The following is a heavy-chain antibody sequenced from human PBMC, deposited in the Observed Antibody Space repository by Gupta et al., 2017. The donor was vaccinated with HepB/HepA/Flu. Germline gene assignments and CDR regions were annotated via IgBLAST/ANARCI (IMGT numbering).Heavy chain of an antibody. D-gene: IGHD3-22*01. CDR1: AFTLSNYA. CDR2: INSNGGST. CDR3: ATWGYYYDSSGYGY. V-gene: IGHV3-64*07. J-gene: IGHJ4*02. Sequence: EVQLVESGGGLVQPGGSMRLSCPASAFTLSNYAMHWVRQAPGKGLEYVSAINSNGGSTYYIDSVRGRFTISRDNSKNTLYLQMGSLRVEDMAMYYCATWGYYYDSSGYGYWGQGTLVTVSS.